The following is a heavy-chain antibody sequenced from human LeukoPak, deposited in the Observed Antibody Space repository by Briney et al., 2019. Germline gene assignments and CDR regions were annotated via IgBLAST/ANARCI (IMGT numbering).Heavy chain of an antibody. V-gene: IGHV4-38-2*02. CDR2: IYHSGST. J-gene: IGHJ4*02. CDR1: GYSISSGYY. D-gene: IGHD3-10*01. Sequence: SETLSLTCTVSGYSISSGYYWGWIRQPPGKGLEWIGSIYHSGSTYYNPSLKSRVTISVDTSKNQFSLKLSSVTAADTAVYYCARDVWFGAGRTFDYWGQGTLVTVSS. CDR3: ARDVWFGAGRTFDY.